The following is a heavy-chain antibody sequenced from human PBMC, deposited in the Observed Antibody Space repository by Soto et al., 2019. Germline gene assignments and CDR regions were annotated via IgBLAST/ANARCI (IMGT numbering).Heavy chain of an antibody. CDR1: GFTFNPYA. CDR3: AKGFGISWQYYFDY. J-gene: IGHJ4*02. D-gene: IGHD6-13*01. CDR2: IRGSGAGT. V-gene: IGHV3-23*01. Sequence: EVQLLESGGGLAQPGGSLRLSCAASGFTFNPYAMNWVRQAPGKGLEWVSTIRGSGAGTYYADSVKSRFTISRDNSKNTLYLQMNSLRAEDTAVYFCAKGFGISWQYYFDYWGQGTLVTVSS.